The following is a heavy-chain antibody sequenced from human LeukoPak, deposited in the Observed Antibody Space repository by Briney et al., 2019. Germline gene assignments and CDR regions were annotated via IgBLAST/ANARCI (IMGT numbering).Heavy chain of an antibody. CDR3: ARGVLYYDILTGYLDYYMDV. Sequence: SETLSLTCTVSGGSINSYYWSWIRQPPGKGLEWIGYIYYSGSTNYNPSLKSRVTISVDTSKNQFSLKLSSVTAADTAVYYCARGVLYYDILTGYLDYYMDVWGKGTTVTISS. D-gene: IGHD3-9*01. V-gene: IGHV4-59*01. J-gene: IGHJ6*03. CDR2: IYYSGST. CDR1: GGSINSYY.